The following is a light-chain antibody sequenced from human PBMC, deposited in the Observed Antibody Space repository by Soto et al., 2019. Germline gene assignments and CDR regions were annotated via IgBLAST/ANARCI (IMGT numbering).Light chain of an antibody. Sequence: QSALTQPASVSGSPGQSITISCTGISSDVGNYKFVSWYQHHPGKAPKLMIYEGDKRPSGVSDRFSASKSGITASLTISGLQADDEADYYCCSYAHNDTPDYVFGTGTKVTVL. V-gene: IGLV2-23*01. CDR1: SSDVGNYKF. CDR3: CSYAHNDTPDYV. J-gene: IGLJ1*01. CDR2: EGD.